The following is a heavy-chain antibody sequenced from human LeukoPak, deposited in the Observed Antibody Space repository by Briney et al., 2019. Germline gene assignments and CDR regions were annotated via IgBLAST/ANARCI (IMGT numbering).Heavy chain of an antibody. CDR2: ISYDGSNK. D-gene: IGHD3-16*01. V-gene: IGHV3-30*03. Sequence: PGGSLRLSCAASGFTFSSYGMHWVRQAPGKGLEWVAVISYDGSNKYYADSVKGRFTISRDNSKNTLYLQMNSLRAEDTAVNFCARLFGDYDDTVRSSYWHGRFDYWGRGALVLVSS. CDR3: ARLFGDYDDTVRSSYWHGRFDY. CDR1: GFTFSSYG. J-gene: IGHJ4*02.